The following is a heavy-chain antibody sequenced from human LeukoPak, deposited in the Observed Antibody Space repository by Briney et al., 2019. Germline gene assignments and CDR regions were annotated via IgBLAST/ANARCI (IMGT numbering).Heavy chain of an antibody. V-gene: IGHV4-39*01. CDR2: IYYSGST. CDR3: ARQDILTGYYNWFDP. J-gene: IGHJ5*02. CDR1: GGSISSSSYY. D-gene: IGHD3-9*01. Sequence: SETLSLTCTASGGSISSSSYYWGWIRQPPGKGLEWIGSIYYSGSTYYNPSLKSRVTISVDTSKNQFSLKLSSVTAADTAVYYCARQDILTGYYNWFDPWGQGTLVTVSS.